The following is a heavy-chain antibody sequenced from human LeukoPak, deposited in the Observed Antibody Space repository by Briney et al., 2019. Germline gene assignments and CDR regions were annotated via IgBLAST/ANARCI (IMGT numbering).Heavy chain of an antibody. CDR1: GFTVSSDY. V-gene: IGHV3-53*01. J-gene: IGHJ5*02. Sequence: GGSLRLSCAASGFTVSSDYMSWVRQAPGKGLEWVSIIYSGGSTFYADSVKGRFTISRDNSKNTLYLQMNSLRAEDTAVYYCAKKSGAVAGTSSNWFDPWGQGTLVTVSS. CDR3: AKKSGAVAGTSSNWFDP. D-gene: IGHD6-19*01. CDR2: IYSGGST.